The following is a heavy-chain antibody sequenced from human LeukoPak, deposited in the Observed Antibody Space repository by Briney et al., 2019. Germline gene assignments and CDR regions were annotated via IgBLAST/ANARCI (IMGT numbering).Heavy chain of an antibody. Sequence: GASVKVSCKASGYTFTGYYMHWVRQAPGQGLEWMGRINPNSGGTNYAQKFQGRVTMTRDTSTSTVYMELSSLRSEDTAVYYCARGRLVVVPAAIPNWASFDYWGQGTLVTVSS. CDR2: INPNSGGT. J-gene: IGHJ4*02. V-gene: IGHV1-2*06. CDR3: ARGRLVVVPAAIPNWASFDY. D-gene: IGHD2-2*01. CDR1: GYTFTGYY.